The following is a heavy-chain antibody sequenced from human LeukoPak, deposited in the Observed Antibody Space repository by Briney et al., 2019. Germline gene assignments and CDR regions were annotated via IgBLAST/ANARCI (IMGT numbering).Heavy chain of an antibody. CDR3: ARDSTDDYYYGMDV. J-gene: IGHJ6*02. CDR1: GFTVSSNY. Sequence: GGSLRLSCSASGFTVSSNYMSWVRQAPGKGLEWVSVIYSGDSTYYADSVKGRFTISRDNSKNTLYLQMNSLRAEGTAVYYCARDSTDDYYYGMDVWGQGTLVTVSS. CDR2: IYSGDST. D-gene: IGHD4-17*01. V-gene: IGHV3-66*01.